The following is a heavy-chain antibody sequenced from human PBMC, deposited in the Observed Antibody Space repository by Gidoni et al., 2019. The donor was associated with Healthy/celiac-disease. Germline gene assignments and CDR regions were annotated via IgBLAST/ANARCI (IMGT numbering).Heavy chain of an antibody. J-gene: IGHJ4*02. CDR2: ISGSGGST. Sequence: EVQLLETGGGLVQPGGSLRLSCAASGFTFSSYAMSWVRQALGKGLEWVSVISGSGGSTNYADSVKGRFTISRDNSKNTLDLQRDSLRAEDTAVYYCVKKTGYSSGWFDFWGQGTLVTVSS. V-gene: IGHV3-23*01. D-gene: IGHD6-19*01. CDR3: VKKTGYSSGWFDF. CDR1: GFTFSSYA.